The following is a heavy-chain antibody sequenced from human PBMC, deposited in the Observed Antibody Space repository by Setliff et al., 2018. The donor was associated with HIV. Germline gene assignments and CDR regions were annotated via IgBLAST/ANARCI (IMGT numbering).Heavy chain of an antibody. CDR2: IYSSGST. CDR1: GGSISNYY. Sequence: PAATLSLTCTVSGGSISNYYWSWVRQPPGKGLEWIVYIYSSGSTDYNLSLKNPVTMSVDTTMNQSSPKLSSVTAADTAVYYCARVTRYFDWLSPQPYYYCYMDVWGKGTTVTVSS. D-gene: IGHD3-9*01. J-gene: IGHJ6*03. V-gene: IGHV4-59*12. CDR3: ARVTRYFDWLSPQPYYYCYMDV.